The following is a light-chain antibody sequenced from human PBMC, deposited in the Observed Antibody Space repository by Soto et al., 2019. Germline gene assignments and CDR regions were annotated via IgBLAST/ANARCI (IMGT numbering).Light chain of an antibody. CDR1: SSNIGAGYD. CDR2: GNS. V-gene: IGLV1-40*01. Sequence: QAVVTQPPSVSGAPGQRVTISCTGSSSNIGAGYDVHWYQQLPGTAPKLLFYGNSNRPSGVPDRFSGSKSGTSASLAITGLQAEDEADYYCQSYDSSLGGPVVFGGGTKVTVL. CDR3: QSYDSSLGGPVV. J-gene: IGLJ2*01.